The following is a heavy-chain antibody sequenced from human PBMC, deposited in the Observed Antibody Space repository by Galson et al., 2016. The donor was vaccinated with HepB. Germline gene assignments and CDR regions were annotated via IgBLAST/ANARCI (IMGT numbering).Heavy chain of an antibody. CDR3: ARDRHQYSSGWYVGGMDV. Sequence: SVKVSCKASGYTFTSCGISWVRQAPGQGLEWMGWISAYNGNTNYAQKLQGRVTMTTDTSTSTAYMELRSLRSDDTAVYYCARDRHQYSSGWYVGGMDVWGQGTTVTVSS. J-gene: IGHJ6*02. CDR1: GYTFTSCG. CDR2: ISAYNGNT. D-gene: IGHD6-19*01. V-gene: IGHV1-18*01.